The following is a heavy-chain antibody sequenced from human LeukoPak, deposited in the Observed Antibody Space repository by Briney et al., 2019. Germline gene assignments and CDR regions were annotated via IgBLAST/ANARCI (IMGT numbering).Heavy chain of an antibody. J-gene: IGHJ6*03. V-gene: IGHV1-69*06. D-gene: IGHD5-12*01. CDR2: IIPIFGTA. CDR1: GGTFNSYT. Sequence: SVKVSCKASGGTFNSYTITWVRQAPGQGLEWMGGIIPIFGTANYAQKFQGRVTITADKSTSTAYMELSSLTSEDTAVYYCARGYSDNDNLYHYYLDVWGKGTTVTVSS. CDR3: ARGYSDNDNLYHYYLDV.